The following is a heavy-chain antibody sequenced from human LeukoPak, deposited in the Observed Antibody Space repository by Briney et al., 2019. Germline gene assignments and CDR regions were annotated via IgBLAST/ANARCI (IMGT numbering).Heavy chain of an antibody. CDR2: IDPSGGST. D-gene: IGHD4-17*01. Sequence: ASVKVSCKASGCTFTSYYMHWVRQAPGQGLEWMGIIDPSGGSTSYAQKFQGRVTMTRDTSTSTVYMELSSLRSEDTAVYYCAREMTTGRSGYYYMDVWGKGTTVTISS. CDR3: AREMTTGRSGYYYMDV. CDR1: GCTFTSYY. V-gene: IGHV1-46*01. J-gene: IGHJ6*03.